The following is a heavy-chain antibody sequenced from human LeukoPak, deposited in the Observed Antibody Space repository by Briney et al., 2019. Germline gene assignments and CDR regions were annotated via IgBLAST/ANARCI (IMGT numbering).Heavy chain of an antibody. CDR3: ATEGDNTAELAY. J-gene: IGHJ4*02. CDR2: IYTSGSY. D-gene: IGHD3-16*01. V-gene: IGHV4-4*07. Sequence: SETLSLTCTVSGGSISSNYWTWIRQPAGKGLEWIGRIYTSGSYNYNPSLNSRVTMSVDTSRNQVSLRVRSVTAADTAVYYCATEGDNTAELAYWGQGTLVTVSS. CDR1: GGSISSNY.